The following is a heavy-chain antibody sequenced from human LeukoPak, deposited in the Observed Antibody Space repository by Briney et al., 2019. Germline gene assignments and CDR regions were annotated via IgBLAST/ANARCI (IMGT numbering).Heavy chain of an antibody. J-gene: IGHJ3*02. CDR1: GGTFSSYA. Sequence: SVKVSCKASGGTFSSYAISWVRQAPGQGLEWMGGIIPIFGTANYAQKFQGRVTITADESTSTAYMELSSLRSEDTAVYYCARGAPLKRTIMVRGDANVFDIWGQGTMVTVSS. CDR3: ARGAPLKRTIMVRGDANVFDI. V-gene: IGHV1-69*13. CDR2: IIPIFGTA. D-gene: IGHD3-10*01.